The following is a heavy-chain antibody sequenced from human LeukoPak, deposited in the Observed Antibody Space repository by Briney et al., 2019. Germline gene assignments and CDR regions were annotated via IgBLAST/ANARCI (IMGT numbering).Heavy chain of an antibody. CDR3: TTAAILWFGETAYYYYYMDV. Sequence: PGGSLRLSCAASGFTFSNAWMSWVRQATGRGLEWVRRKKSKTDGGKTDYAATVKGRFTISRDDSKNTLYLQMNSLKTQDTAVYYCTTAAILWFGETAYYYYYMDVWGKGTTVTVSS. V-gene: IGHV3-15*01. D-gene: IGHD3-10*01. CDR2: KKSKTDGGKT. J-gene: IGHJ6*03. CDR1: GFTFSNAW.